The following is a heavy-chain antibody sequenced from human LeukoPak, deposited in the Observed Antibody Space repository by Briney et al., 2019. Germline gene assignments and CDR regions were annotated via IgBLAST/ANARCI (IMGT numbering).Heavy chain of an antibody. CDR3: ARVGYCSGGGCYGLDY. CDR2: IYYSGST. J-gene: IGHJ4*02. Sequence: PSETLSLTCTVSGGSISNYFWSWIRQPPGKGLEWIGYIYYSGSTNYNPSLKSRVTISVDTSKNQFSLKLRSVTAADMAVYYCARVGYCSGGGCYGLDYWGQGTLVTVSS. D-gene: IGHD2-15*01. CDR1: GGSISNYF. V-gene: IGHV4-59*01.